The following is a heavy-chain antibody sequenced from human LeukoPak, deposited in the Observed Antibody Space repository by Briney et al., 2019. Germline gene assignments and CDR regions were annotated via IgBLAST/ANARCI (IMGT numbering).Heavy chain of an antibody. CDR2: IYYSGST. CDR1: GGSISSYY. CDR3: ARSPSILRPYYFDY. V-gene: IGHV4-59*01. J-gene: IGHJ4*02. D-gene: IGHD2-21*01. Sequence: SETLSLTCTVSGGSISSYYWSWIRQPPGKGLEWIGYIYYSGSTNYNPSLKSRVTISVDTSKNQFSLKLSSVTAADTAVYYCARSPSILRPYYFDYWGQGTLVTVSS.